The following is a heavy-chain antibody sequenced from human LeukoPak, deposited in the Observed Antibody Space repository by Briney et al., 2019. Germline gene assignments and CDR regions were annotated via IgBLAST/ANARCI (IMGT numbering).Heavy chain of an antibody. Sequence: ASVKVSCKASGYTFTSYDINWVRQATGQGLEWMGWMNPNSGNTGYAQKFQGRVTITRNTSISTAYMELSSLRSEDTAVYYCARDSIAAAPVFDYWGQGTLVTVSS. V-gene: IGHV1-8*03. CDR3: ARDSIAAAPVFDY. CDR1: GYTFTSYD. J-gene: IGHJ4*02. D-gene: IGHD6-13*01. CDR2: MNPNSGNT.